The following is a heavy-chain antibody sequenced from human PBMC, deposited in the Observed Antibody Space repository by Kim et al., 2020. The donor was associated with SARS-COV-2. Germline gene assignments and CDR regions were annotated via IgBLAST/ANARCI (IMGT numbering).Heavy chain of an antibody. CDR1: GYTFTSYG. CDR2: ISAYNGNT. Sequence: ASVKVSCKASGYTFTSYGISWVLQAPGQGLEWMRWISAYNGNTNYAQKLQGRVTMTTDTSTSTAYMELRSLRSDDTAVYYCARRYSSSWGEYYGMDVWGQGTTVTVSS. J-gene: IGHJ6*02. V-gene: IGHV1-18*01. CDR3: ARRYSSSWGEYYGMDV. D-gene: IGHD6-13*01.